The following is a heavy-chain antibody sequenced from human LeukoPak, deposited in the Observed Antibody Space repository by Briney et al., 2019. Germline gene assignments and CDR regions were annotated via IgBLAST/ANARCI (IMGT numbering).Heavy chain of an antibody. Sequence: GGSLRLSCAASGFTFSSYWMHWVRQAPGKGLVWVSRNNSDGSSTSYADSVKGRFTISRDNAKNTLYLQMNSLRAEDTAVYYCARVSLAYCGGDCYPQHWGQGTLVTVSS. V-gene: IGHV3-74*01. CDR2: NNSDGSST. J-gene: IGHJ1*01. CDR3: ARVSLAYCGGDCYPQH. D-gene: IGHD2-21*02. CDR1: GFTFSSYW.